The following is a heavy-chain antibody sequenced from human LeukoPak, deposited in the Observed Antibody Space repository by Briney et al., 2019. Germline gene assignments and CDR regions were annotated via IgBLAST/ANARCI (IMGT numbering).Heavy chain of an antibody. CDR1: GFTFSSYS. J-gene: IGHJ6*02. D-gene: IGHD6-19*01. CDR2: ISSSSSYI. V-gene: IGHV3-21*01. Sequence: GGSLRLSCAASGFTFSSYSMNWVRQAPGKGLEWVSSISSSSSYIYYADSVKGRFTISRDNAKNSLYLQMNSLRAEDTAVYYCASSSGWGHYYYYGIDVWGQGTTVTVSS. CDR3: ASSSGWGHYYYYGIDV.